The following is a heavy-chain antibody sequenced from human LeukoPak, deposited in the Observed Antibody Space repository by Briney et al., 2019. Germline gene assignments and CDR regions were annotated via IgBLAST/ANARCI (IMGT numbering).Heavy chain of an antibody. V-gene: IGHV3-30*02. Sequence: PGGSLRLSCAASGFTFSSYGMHWVRQAPGKGLEWVAFIRYDGSNKYYADSVKGRFTISRDNSKNTLYLQMNSLRAEDTAVYYCAKGVIRYYDILTGYFLYWGQGTLVTVSS. CDR1: GFTFSSYG. CDR2: IRYDGSNK. CDR3: AKGVIRYYDILTGYFLY. J-gene: IGHJ4*02. D-gene: IGHD3-9*01.